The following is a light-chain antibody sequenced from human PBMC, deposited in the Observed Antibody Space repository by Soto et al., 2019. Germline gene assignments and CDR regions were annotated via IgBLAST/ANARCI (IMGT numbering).Light chain of an antibody. CDR2: AAF. CDR1: QDIRND. J-gene: IGKJ5*01. CDR3: LQHKTYSLT. Sequence: DIQMTQSTSSLSASVGDRVTITCRASQDIRNDLCWYQQKPGKAPKRLIYAAFILQIGVPQRFSGNGSGTEFTLTISSLQAEDYATYFCLQHKTYSLTFGQGTRLE. V-gene: IGKV1-17*01.